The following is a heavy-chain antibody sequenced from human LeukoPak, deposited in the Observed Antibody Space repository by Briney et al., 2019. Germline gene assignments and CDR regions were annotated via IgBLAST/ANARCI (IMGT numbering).Heavy chain of an antibody. CDR1: GGTFSSYA. D-gene: IGHD3-22*01. J-gene: IGHJ4*02. CDR3: ARDYDQYYYDSGKFGY. Sequence: ASVKVSFKASGGTFSSYAISWVRQAPGQGLEWMGGIIPIFGTANYAQKFQGRVTITADESTSTAYMELSSLRSEDTAVYYCARDYDQYYYDSGKFGYWGQGTLVTVSS. CDR2: IIPIFGTA. V-gene: IGHV1-69*13.